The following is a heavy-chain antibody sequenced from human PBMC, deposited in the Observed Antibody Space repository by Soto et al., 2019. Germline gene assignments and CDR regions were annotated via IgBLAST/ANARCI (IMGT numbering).Heavy chain of an antibody. V-gene: IGHV4-4*02. CDR3: ARVVGGYYYGMDV. J-gene: IGHJ6*02. CDR1: GGSISSSNW. CDR2: INHSGSS. Sequence: QVQLQESGPGLVKPSGTLSLTCALSGGSISSSNWWSWVRQPPWKGLEWIGEINHSGSSNYNPSLKSRVTISVDKSKNQFSLKLSSVTAADTAVYYCARVVGGYYYGMDVWGQGTTVTVSS. D-gene: IGHD2-2*01.